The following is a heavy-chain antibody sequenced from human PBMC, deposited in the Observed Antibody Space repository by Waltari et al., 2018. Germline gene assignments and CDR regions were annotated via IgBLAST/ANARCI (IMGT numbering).Heavy chain of an antibody. CDR3: AKRSLGYMDV. V-gene: IGHV3-33*06. CDR2: IWYDGSNK. J-gene: IGHJ6*03. Sequence: QVQLVESGGGVVQPGRSMRLSCAASGFTFSRYGMHWVRQAPGKGLGWVAVIWYDGSNKDYADSVKGRFTISRDNSKNTLYLQMNSLRAEDTAVYYCAKRSLGYMDVWGKGTTVTVSS. D-gene: IGHD3-16*01. CDR1: GFTFSRYG.